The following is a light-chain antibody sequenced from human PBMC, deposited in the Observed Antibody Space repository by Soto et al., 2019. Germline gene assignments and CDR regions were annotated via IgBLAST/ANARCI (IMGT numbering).Light chain of an antibody. CDR3: QQYNSYSYT. J-gene: IGKJ5*01. CDR2: DAS. Sequence: DIQMTQSPSALSASLGDRVTITCRASHSIGTWLAWYQQRPGKAPKLPIYDASSLGSGVPSRFSGGGSGTEFTLTISSLQPDDFATYYCQQYNSYSYTFGQGTRLEIK. V-gene: IGKV1-5*01. CDR1: HSIGTW.